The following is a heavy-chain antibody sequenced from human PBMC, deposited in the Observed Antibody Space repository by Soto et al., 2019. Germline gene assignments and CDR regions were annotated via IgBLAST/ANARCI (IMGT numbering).Heavy chain of an antibody. CDR2: ISYDGSNK. Sequence: QVQLVESGGGVVQPGRSLRLSCAASGFTFSSYGMHWVRQAPGKGLEWVAVISYDGSNKYYADSVKGRFTISRDNSKNTLYLQMNSLIAEDTAVYYSPTLSVPGTWTFDYWVQGTLVTVSS. CDR1: GFTFSSYG. J-gene: IGHJ4*02. V-gene: IGHV3-30*03. D-gene: IGHD6-19*01. CDR3: PTLSVPGTWTFDY.